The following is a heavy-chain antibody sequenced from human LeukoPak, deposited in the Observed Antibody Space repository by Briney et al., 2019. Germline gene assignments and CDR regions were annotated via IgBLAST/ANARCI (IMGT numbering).Heavy chain of an antibody. V-gene: IGHV3-7*01. CDR3: AKGRDYGDF. CDR2: INQDGREK. CDR1: GFTFSSYW. Sequence: GGSLRLSCTVSGFTFSSYWMTWVRQVPGKGLQWVANINQDGREKCYMDSMKGRLNISRDNTENSVFLQLTSLRPEDTGIYFCAKGRDYGDFWGQGTLVAVSS. J-gene: IGHJ4*02.